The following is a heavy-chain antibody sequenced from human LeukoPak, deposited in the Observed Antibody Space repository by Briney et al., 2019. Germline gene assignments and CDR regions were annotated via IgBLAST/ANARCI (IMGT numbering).Heavy chain of an antibody. Sequence: SETLSLTCTVSGGSISSYYWSWIRQPPGKGLEWIGYIYYSGSTNYNPSLKSRVTISVDTSKNQFSLKLSSVTAADTAVYYCARADRCSGGSCYANWFDPWGQGTLVTVYS. CDR1: GGSISSYY. J-gene: IGHJ5*02. CDR3: ARADRCSGGSCYANWFDP. CDR2: IYYSGST. V-gene: IGHV4-59*08. D-gene: IGHD2-15*01.